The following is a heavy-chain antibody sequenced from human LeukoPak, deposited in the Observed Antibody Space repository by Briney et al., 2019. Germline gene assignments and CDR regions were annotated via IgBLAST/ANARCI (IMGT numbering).Heavy chain of an antibody. Sequence: GGSLRLSCAASGFTFSSYEMNWVRQAPGKGLEWVSYISSSGSTIYYADSVKGRFTISRDNSKNTLYLQMNSLRAEDTAVYYCAKAPPPDGYNYGGFDYWGQGTLVTVSS. CDR1: GFTFSSYE. CDR3: AKAPPPDGYNYGGFDY. V-gene: IGHV3-48*03. J-gene: IGHJ4*02. D-gene: IGHD5-24*01. CDR2: ISSSGSTI.